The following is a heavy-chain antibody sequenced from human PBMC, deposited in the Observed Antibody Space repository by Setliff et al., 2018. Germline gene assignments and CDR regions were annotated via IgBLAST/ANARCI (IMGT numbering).Heavy chain of an antibody. D-gene: IGHD3-3*01. Sequence: PSETLSLTCAVSGGSISSSNWWSWVRQPPGKGLEWIGEIYHSGSTNYNPSLKSRVTISVDTSKNQFSLKLSSVTAADSAVYYCARERMYYNFWSGYSDYWGQGTLVTVSS. CDR2: IYHSGST. CDR3: ARERMYYNFWSGYSDY. V-gene: IGHV4-4*02. J-gene: IGHJ4*02. CDR1: GGSISSSNW.